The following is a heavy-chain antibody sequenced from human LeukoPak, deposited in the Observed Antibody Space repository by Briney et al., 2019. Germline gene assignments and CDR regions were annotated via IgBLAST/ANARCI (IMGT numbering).Heavy chain of an antibody. J-gene: IGHJ4*02. V-gene: IGHV1-69*01. CDR3: ARDGSGLEWLLLFDY. CDR1: GGTFSSYA. D-gene: IGHD3-3*01. Sequence: GSSVKVSCKASGGTFSSYAISWVRQAPGQGLEWMGGIIPIFGTANYAQKFQGRVTITADESTSTAYMELSSLRPEDTAVYYCARDGSGLEWLLLFDYWGQGTLVTVSS. CDR2: IIPIFGTA.